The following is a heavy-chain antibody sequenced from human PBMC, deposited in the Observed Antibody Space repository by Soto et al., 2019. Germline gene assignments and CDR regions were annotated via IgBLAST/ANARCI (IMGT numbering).Heavy chain of an antibody. CDR3: ARSMTTVADFDY. J-gene: IGHJ4*02. CDR2: MSYDGSKK. V-gene: IGHV3-30-3*01. D-gene: IGHD4-17*01. CDR1: GFTFSNFA. Sequence: QVQVVESGGGVVQPGRSRRLSCAASGFTFSNFAMHWVRQAPGKGLEWVALMSYDGSKKDNADSVKGRCTISRDNSKNPLYLQMNSLRADDPAVYYCARSMTTVADFDYWGQGTLVTVSS.